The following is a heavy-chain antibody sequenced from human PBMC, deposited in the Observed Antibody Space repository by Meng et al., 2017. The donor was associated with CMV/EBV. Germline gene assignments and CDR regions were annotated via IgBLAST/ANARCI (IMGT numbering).Heavy chain of an antibody. CDR3: TRPGIFGVVSGYYYGMDV. J-gene: IGHJ6*02. D-gene: IGHD3-3*01. Sequence: GESLMISCAASGFIFSGSAMHWVRQASGKGLEWVGRIRSKANSYATAYAASVKGRFTISRDDSKNTAYLQMNSLKTEDTAVYYCTRPGIFGVVSGYYYGMDVWGQGTTVTVSS. V-gene: IGHV3-73*01. CDR1: GFIFSGSA. CDR2: IRSKANSYAT.